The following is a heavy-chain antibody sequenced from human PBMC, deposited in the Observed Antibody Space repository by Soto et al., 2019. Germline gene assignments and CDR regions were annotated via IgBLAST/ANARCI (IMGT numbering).Heavy chain of an antibody. J-gene: IGHJ4*02. CDR3: AKDSVRLGELGDFDY. D-gene: IGHD3-16*01. CDR1: GFTFSSYG. V-gene: IGHV3-30*18. CDR2: ISYDGSKK. Sequence: QVQLVESGGGVVQPGRSLRLSCAASGFTFSSYGMHWVRQAPGKGLEWVAVISYDGSKKYYTDSVKGRFTISRDNSKNTLYLHMNSLRAEDKAVYYCAKDSVRLGELGDFDYWGQGTLVTVSS.